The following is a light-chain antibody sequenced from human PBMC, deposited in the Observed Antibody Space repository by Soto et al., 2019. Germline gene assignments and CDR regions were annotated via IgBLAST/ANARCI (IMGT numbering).Light chain of an antibody. V-gene: IGKV3-15*01. CDR1: QSVSSN. CDR2: GAS. Sequence: EIVMTQSPATLSVSPGERATLSCRASQSVSSNVAWYQQIPGQTPRLLIYGASTRATGIPVRFSGSGSGTEFTLTISSLQSEDFAVYYCHQYDDGPYTFGQGTKLEI. CDR3: HQYDDGPYT. J-gene: IGKJ2*01.